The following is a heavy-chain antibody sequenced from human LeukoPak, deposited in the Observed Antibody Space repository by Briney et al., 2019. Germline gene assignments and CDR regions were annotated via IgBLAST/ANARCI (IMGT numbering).Heavy chain of an antibody. V-gene: IGHV3-21*01. J-gene: IGHJ4*02. CDR1: GFTFSRYS. Sequence: GGSLRLSCAASGFTFSRYSMNWVRQAPGKGLEWVSSISSSSSYIYYVDSVKGRFTISRDSAKNSVYLQMNSLRAEDTAVYYCARWATVTSILDYWGQGTLVTVSS. CDR2: ISSSSSYI. D-gene: IGHD4-11*01. CDR3: ARWATVTSILDY.